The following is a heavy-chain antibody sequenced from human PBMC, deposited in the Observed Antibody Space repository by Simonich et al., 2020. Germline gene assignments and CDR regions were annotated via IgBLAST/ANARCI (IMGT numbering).Heavy chain of an antibody. CDR1: GGSFSGYY. Sequence: QVQLQQWGAGLLKPSETLSLTCAVYGGSFSGYYWSWIRQPPGKGLEWIGENNHNRSNNYNPSLKSRVTISVDTSKNQFSLKLSSVTAADTAVYYCARGLRVAAAGTAFQHWGQGTLVTVSS. D-gene: IGHD6-13*01. V-gene: IGHV4-34*01. CDR2: NNHNRSN. CDR3: ARGLRVAAAGTAFQH. J-gene: IGHJ1*01.